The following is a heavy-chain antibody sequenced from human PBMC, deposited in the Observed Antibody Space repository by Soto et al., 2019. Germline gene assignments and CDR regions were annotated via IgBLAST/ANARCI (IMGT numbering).Heavy chain of an antibody. CDR2: ISGGGGTA. V-gene: IGHV3-23*01. CDR3: AKLDCSSTTCYTGGSWFDP. Sequence: EVQLLESGGGLVQPGGSLRLSCVASGFTFSSYAMSWVRQAPGKGLEWVSAISGGGGTAYYADSVKGLITISRDNCKNAVYLQMTSHRAEDTAVYYCAKLDCSSTTCYTGGSWFDPWGQGTLVTVSS. CDR1: GFTFSSYA. J-gene: IGHJ5*02. D-gene: IGHD2-2*02.